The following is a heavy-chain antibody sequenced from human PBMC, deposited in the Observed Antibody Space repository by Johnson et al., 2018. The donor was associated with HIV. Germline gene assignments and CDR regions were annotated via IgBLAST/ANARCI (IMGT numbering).Heavy chain of an antibody. V-gene: IGHV3-20*04. CDR1: GFKFDDYG. CDR3: RVVGDAFDI. CDR2: INWNGGRI. J-gene: IGHJ3*02. D-gene: IGHD2-15*01. Sequence: VQLVESGGGVVRPGGSLRLSCAASGFKFDDYGMSWVRQAPGKGLEWVSGINWNGGRIGYADSVKGRFTISRDNSKNTLYLQMNSLRVEDTAVYYVRVVGDAFDIWGQGTMVTVSS.